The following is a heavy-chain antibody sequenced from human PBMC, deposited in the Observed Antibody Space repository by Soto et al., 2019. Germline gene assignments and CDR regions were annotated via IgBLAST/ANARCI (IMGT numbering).Heavy chain of an antibody. D-gene: IGHD3-10*01. CDR3: AKLGRITMVRGAQGGLDY. CDR2: ISGSGGST. Sequence: PGGSLRLSCAASGFTFSSYAMSWVRQAPGKGLEWVSAISGSGGSTYYADSVKGRFTISRDNSKNTLYLQMNSLRAEDTAVYYCAKLGRITMVRGAQGGLDYWGQGTLVTVSS. V-gene: IGHV3-23*01. CDR1: GFTFSSYA. J-gene: IGHJ4*02.